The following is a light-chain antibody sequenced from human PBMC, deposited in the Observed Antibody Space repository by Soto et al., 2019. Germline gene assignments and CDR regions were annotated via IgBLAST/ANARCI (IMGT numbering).Light chain of an antibody. CDR3: AAWDNSLSGVM. V-gene: IGLV1-51*01. CDR1: NSNIGNNY. Sequence: QSVLTQPPSVSAAPGQKVTISCSGSNSNIGNNYVSWYQQVPGAAPKLVIYDNYKRPSGVPDRFSASKSGTSATLGITGLQTGDEAVYYCAAWDNSLSGVMFGGGTKLTVL. CDR2: DNY. J-gene: IGLJ3*02.